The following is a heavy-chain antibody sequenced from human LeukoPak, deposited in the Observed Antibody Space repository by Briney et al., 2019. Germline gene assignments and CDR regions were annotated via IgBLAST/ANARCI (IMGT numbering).Heavy chain of an antibody. D-gene: IGHD3-16*01. V-gene: IGHV3-30*04. Sequence: PGGSLRLSCAASEFTFSSYAMHWVRQAPGKGLEWVAVISYDGSNKYYADSVKGRFTISRDNSKNTPYLQMNSLRAEDTALYYCVRGQETAWGLDYWGQGTLVTVSS. J-gene: IGHJ4*02. CDR2: ISYDGSNK. CDR3: VRGQETAWGLDY. CDR1: EFTFSSYA.